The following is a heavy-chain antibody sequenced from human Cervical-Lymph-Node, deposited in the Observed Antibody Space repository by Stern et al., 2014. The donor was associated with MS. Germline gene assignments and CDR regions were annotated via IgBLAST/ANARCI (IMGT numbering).Heavy chain of an antibody. J-gene: IGHJ3*02. CDR1: GASVGGGDWY. Sequence: VQLLESGPGLVKPSQTLSLACAVSGASVGGGDWYWSWIRQPPGKGLEWLGHIYYSGTTYYKPSLKSRLIISLDTSKNQFSLNLTSVTAADTAVYYCAGAIGKYELLESFDMWGQGTMVTVSS. CDR2: IYYSGTT. V-gene: IGHV4-30-4*01. CDR3: AGAIGKYELLESFDM. D-gene: IGHD1-1*01.